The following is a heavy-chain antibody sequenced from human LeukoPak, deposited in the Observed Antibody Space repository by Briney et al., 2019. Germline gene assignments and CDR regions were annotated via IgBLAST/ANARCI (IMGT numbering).Heavy chain of an antibody. V-gene: IGHV4-39*07. CDR3: ARVGQYSNWGIQWFGP. CDR1: CASISSSIYY. Sequence: SETLSLTCTVSCASISSSIYYCSWIRQPPGKGLEWIGTAYYTGGTDYNPSLNRRVTISVDTSKNQFSLKLTSVTAADTAVYFCARVGQYSNWGIQWFGPWGRGTLVTVSS. J-gene: IGHJ5*02. CDR2: AYYTGGT. D-gene: IGHD7-27*01.